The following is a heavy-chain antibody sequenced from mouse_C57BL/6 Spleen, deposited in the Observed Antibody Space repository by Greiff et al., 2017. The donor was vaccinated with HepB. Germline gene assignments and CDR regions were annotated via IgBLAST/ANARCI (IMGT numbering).Heavy chain of an antibody. D-gene: IGHD1-1*01. Sequence: QVQLQQPGAELVKPGASVKLSCKASGYTFTSYWMPWVKQMPGQGLVWIGMIHPNSGSTNYSEKFKCKATLTVDKAYSTAYMQLSSLTSEDSAVYYCARCEYYGSSYVGYWGQGTTLTVAS. J-gene: IGHJ2*01. V-gene: IGHV1-64*01. CDR3: ARCEYYGSSYVGY. CDR2: IHPNSGST. CDR1: GYTFTSYW.